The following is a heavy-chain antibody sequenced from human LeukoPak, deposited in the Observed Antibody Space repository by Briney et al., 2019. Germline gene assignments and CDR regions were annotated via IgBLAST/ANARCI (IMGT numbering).Heavy chain of an antibody. J-gene: IGHJ4*02. V-gene: IGHV1-2*02. D-gene: IGHD6-6*01. CDR2: ISPDSGAT. CDR3: AREGYSTSSGPLDY. CDR1: GYTFTGYY. Sequence: GASVKVSCEASGYTFTGYYMHWVRQAPGQGLEWMGWISPDSGATNYAQRFRGRVTMTRDTSISTAYMELSSLRSDDTAVYFCAREGYSTSSGPLDYWGQGTLVTVSS.